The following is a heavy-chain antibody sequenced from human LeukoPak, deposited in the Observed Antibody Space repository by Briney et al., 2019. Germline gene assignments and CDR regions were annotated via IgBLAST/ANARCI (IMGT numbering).Heavy chain of an antibody. D-gene: IGHD3-9*01. CDR1: GYTFTSYG. CDR3: ARQPEENYDILTGYYLTPFDY. CDR2: IRAYNGNT. Sequence: ASVKVSCKASGYTFTSYGISWVRQAPGQGLEWMGWIRAYNGNTNYAQKLQGRVTMTTDTSTSTAYMELRSLRSDDTAVYYCARQPEENYDILTGYYLTPFDYWGQGTLVTVSS. J-gene: IGHJ4*02. V-gene: IGHV1-18*01.